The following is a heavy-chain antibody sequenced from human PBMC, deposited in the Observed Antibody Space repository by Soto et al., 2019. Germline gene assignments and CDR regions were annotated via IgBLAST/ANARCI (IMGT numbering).Heavy chain of an antibody. CDR1: GASINSGGYY. J-gene: IGHJ4*02. D-gene: IGHD1-26*01. CDR2: IYFSGST. Sequence: PSETLSLTCTVSGASINSGGYYWSWIRQLPGKGLEWIGYIYFSGSTYYNPSLESRVTISLDTSQNQFSLKLSSVTAAETAVYYCERGKAWEVLFAYWGQGTLVTVSS. CDR3: ERGKAWEVLFAY. V-gene: IGHV4-31*03.